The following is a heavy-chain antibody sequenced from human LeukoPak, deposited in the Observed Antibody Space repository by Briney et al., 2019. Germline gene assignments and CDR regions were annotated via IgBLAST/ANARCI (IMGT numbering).Heavy chain of an antibody. CDR1: GGSISSYY. J-gene: IGHJ4*02. Sequence: SETLSLTCTVSGGSISSYYWSWIRQPAGKGLEWIGRIFTSGSTNYNPSLQSRVTMSVDTSKIHFSLKLRSVTAADTAVYYCARGGGCSSTSCYDFDFWGQGTLVTVSS. CDR3: ARGGGCSSTSCYDFDF. CDR2: IFTSGST. D-gene: IGHD2-2*01. V-gene: IGHV4-4*07.